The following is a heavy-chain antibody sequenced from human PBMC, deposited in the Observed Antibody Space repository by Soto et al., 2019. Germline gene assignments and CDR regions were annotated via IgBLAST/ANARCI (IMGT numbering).Heavy chain of an antibody. V-gene: IGHV6-1*01. J-gene: IGHJ3*02. CDR2: TYYKSKWYN. CDR3: ARAAAGRGAFDI. D-gene: IGHD2-15*01. Sequence: QTXSLTCAISGASVSSNSAIWNWIRQSPSRGLEWLGRTYYKSKWYNDYAVSVKSRITISPDTSKNQFSLHLNSVTPEDTAVYYCARAAAGRGAFDIWGQRTMVTVSS. CDR1: GASVSSNSAI.